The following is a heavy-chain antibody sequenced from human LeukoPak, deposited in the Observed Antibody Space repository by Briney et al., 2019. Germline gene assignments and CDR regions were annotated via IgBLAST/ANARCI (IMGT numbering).Heavy chain of an antibody. D-gene: IGHD2-21*02. CDR3: AKGGHDFNPFYW. V-gene: IGHV3-23*01. J-gene: IGHJ4*02. CDR1: GFTFSSYA. Sequence: PGGSLRLSCAASGFTFSSYAMSWVRQAPGKGLEWVSAISGSGGSTYYADSVKGRFTISRDNSKNTLFLQLNSLRAEDSAVYYCAKGGHDFNPFYWWGQGTLVTVSS. CDR2: ISGSGGST.